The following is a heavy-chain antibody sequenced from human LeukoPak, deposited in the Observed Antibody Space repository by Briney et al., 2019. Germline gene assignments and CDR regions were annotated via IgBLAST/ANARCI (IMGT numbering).Heavy chain of an antibody. CDR1: GFSISDHN. D-gene: IGHD3-10*01. V-gene: IGHV3-11*04. Sequence: GGSLRLSCAASGFSISDHNMSCIRQSPGKVLERISYVTTSGSSTQYADSVKGRYTISRDNAKNSVALQMNSLRAEDTAVYYCASERRASYYAFESWGQGTMVTVSS. CDR3: ASERRASYYAFES. J-gene: IGHJ4*02. CDR2: VTTSGSST.